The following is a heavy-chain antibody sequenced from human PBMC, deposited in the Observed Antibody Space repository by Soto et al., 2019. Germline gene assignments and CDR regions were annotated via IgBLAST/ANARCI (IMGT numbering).Heavy chain of an antibody. Sequence: QVQLVQSGAEVKKPGSSVKVSCKASGGTFSSYAISWVRQAPGQGLEWMGGIIPIFGTTNYAQKFQGRVTITADESTRAAYSELSSLRYEGMAVYYCARVGFTYYDSRGYVYYFDYWGQGGLVTVFS. CDR2: IIPIFGTT. V-gene: IGHV1-69*01. D-gene: IGHD3-22*01. CDR3: ARVGFTYYDSRGYVYYFDY. J-gene: IGHJ4*02. CDR1: GGTFSSYA.